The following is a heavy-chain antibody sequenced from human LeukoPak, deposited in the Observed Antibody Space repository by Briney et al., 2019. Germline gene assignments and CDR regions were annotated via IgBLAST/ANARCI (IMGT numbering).Heavy chain of an antibody. D-gene: IGHD1-1*01. CDR3: ARMPVDGDRGTYGYFDF. J-gene: IGHJ4*02. CDR2: IYYSVRT. CDR1: GVSINSGAYY. V-gene: IGHV4-31*03. Sequence: KPSETLSLTCTASGVSINSGAYYWTLIRQFPGKGLEWIANIYYSVRTKYNPSLESRASISGDTSKNQFSLELRSVTAADTAVYYCARMPVDGDRGTYGYFDFWGQGILVTVSS.